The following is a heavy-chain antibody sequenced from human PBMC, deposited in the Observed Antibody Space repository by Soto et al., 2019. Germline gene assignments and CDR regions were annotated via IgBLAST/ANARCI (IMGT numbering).Heavy chain of an antibody. CDR2: INPRSGGT. CDR3: ARDPPAFGRGNSDYDSGDY. J-gene: IGHJ4*02. D-gene: IGHD5-12*01. V-gene: IGHV1-2*02. Sequence: ASVKVSCKTSGYNFMDFYIHWVRQAPGQGLEWVGWINPRSGGTTYAQKFQGRVSMTRDTSISTAYMDLNRLKSDDTAVYYCARDPPAFGRGNSDYDSGDYWGQGTLVTVSS. CDR1: GYNFMDFY.